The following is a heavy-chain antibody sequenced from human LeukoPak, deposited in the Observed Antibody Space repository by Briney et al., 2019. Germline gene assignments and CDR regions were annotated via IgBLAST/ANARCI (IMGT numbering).Heavy chain of an antibody. J-gene: IGHJ4*02. V-gene: IGHV4-59*08. Sequence: SETLSLTCTVSGGSISSYYWSWIRQPPGKGLEWIGYIYYSGSTNYNPSLKSRVTVSVDTSKNQFSLKLSSVTAADTAVYYCARSPPYYYDSSGYYLDYWGQGTLVTVSS. CDR1: GGSISSYY. D-gene: IGHD3-22*01. CDR3: ARSPPYYYDSSGYYLDY. CDR2: IYYSGST.